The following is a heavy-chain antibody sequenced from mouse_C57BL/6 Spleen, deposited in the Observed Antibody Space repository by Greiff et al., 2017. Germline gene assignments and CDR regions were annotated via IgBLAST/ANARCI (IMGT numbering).Heavy chain of an antibody. CDR3: ARREKTVVDRYWYFDV. CDR2: ISGGGGNT. J-gene: IGHJ1*03. D-gene: IGHD1-1*01. Sequence: EVQLVESGGGLVKPGGSLKLSCAASGFTFSSYTMSWVRQTPEKRLEWVATISGGGGNTYYPDSVKGRFTISRDNAKNTLYLQMSSLRSEDTALYYCARREKTVVDRYWYFDVWGTGTTVTVSS. CDR1: GFTFSSYT. V-gene: IGHV5-9*01.